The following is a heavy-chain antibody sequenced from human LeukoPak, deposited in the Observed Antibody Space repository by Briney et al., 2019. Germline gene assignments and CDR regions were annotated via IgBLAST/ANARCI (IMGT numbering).Heavy chain of an antibody. V-gene: IGHV4-59*02. CDR3: ARAGNNWSFDY. J-gene: IGHJ4*02. CDR1: GDSVSIYY. D-gene: IGHD1-1*01. CDR2: IYYRGNT. Sequence: SETLSLTCTVSGDSVSIYYWSWIRQPPGKGLEWIGYIYYRGNTNYNPSLKSRVTMAVDTSKNQFSLKVSSVTAADTAVYYCARAGNNWSFDYWGQGTLVTVAS.